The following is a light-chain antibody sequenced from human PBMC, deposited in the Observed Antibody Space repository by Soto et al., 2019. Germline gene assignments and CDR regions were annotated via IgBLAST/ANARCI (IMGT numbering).Light chain of an antibody. Sequence: QSALTQPASVSGSPGQSITISCTGTRDDVGGYNYVSWYQQNTGKAPKLMIFEVSYRPSGVSNRFSGSKSGNTASLTISGLRAEDEADYYCSSYTTSSTWVFGGGTTLTVL. V-gene: IGLV2-14*01. J-gene: IGLJ3*02. CDR1: RDDVGGYNY. CDR2: EVS. CDR3: SSYTTSSTWV.